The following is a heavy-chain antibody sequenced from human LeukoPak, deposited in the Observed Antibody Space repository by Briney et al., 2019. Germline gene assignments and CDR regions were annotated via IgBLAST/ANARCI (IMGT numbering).Heavy chain of an antibody. V-gene: IGHV1-24*01. J-gene: IGHJ4*02. Sequence: EASVKVSCKVSGYTLTELSMHWVRQAPGKGLEWMGGFDPEDGETIYAQKFQGRVTITEDTSTDTAYMELSSLRSEDTAVYYCATERGSGSYSTLYDYWGQGTLVTVSS. D-gene: IGHD1-26*01. CDR2: FDPEDGET. CDR3: ATERGSGSYSTLYDY. CDR1: GYTLTELS.